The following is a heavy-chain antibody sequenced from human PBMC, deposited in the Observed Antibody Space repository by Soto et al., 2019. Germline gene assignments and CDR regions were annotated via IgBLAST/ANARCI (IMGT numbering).Heavy chain of an antibody. V-gene: IGHV1-69*13. D-gene: IGHD6-13*01. Sequence: ASVKVSCKASGGTFSSYRINWVRQAPGQGLEWVGGIVPIYRTADYAEKFQGRVTITADESARTAYMELRSLKSQDTAVYYCARDSGAKLSSSWGQGTLVTVSS. CDR3: ARDSGAKLSSS. CDR1: GGTFSSYR. J-gene: IGHJ4*02. CDR2: IVPIYRTA.